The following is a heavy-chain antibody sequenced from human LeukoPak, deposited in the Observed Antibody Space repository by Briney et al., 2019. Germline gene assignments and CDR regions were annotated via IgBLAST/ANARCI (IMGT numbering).Heavy chain of an antibody. CDR1: GFTFSSYA. CDR2: ISYDGSNK. CDR3: ARGSYSGSFRGDY. V-gene: IGHV3-30-3*01. J-gene: IGHJ4*02. Sequence: PGGSLRLSCAASGFTFSSYAMHWVRQAPGKGLEWVAVISYDGSNKYYADSVKGRFTISRDNSKNTLYLQMNSLRAEDTAVYYCARGSYSGSFRGDYWGQGTLVTVSS. D-gene: IGHD1-26*01.